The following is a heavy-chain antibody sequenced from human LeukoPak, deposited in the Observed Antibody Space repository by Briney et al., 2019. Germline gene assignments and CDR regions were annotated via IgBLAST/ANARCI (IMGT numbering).Heavy chain of an antibody. Sequence: PSETLSLTCTVSGGSISSYYWSWIRQPPGKGLEWIGHIYYSGSTHYNPSLKSLSTISVDTPKNQFSLKLSSVTAVDTAVYYCARLPRAARPFDYWGQGTLVTVSS. J-gene: IGHJ4*02. D-gene: IGHD6-6*01. V-gene: IGHV4-59*01. CDR3: ARLPRAARPFDY. CDR2: IYYSGST. CDR1: GGSISSYY.